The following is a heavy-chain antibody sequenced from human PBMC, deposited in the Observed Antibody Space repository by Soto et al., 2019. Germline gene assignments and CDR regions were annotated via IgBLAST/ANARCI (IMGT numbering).Heavy chain of an antibody. J-gene: IGHJ4*02. CDR3: ARDRSSYFDY. CDR2: IWYDGSHT. V-gene: IGHV3-33*01. CDR1: GFTFSSYG. Sequence: GGSLRLSCAASGFTFSSYGMHWVRQAPGKGLEWVAVIWYDGSHTYYADSVKGRFTISRDNSRNTLYLQMNSLRAEDTAVYYCARDRSSYFDYWGQGALVTVSS.